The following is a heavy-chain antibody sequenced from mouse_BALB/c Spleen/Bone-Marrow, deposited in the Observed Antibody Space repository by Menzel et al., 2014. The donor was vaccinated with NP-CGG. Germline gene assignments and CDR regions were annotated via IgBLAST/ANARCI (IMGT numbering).Heavy chain of an antibody. CDR2: INPDSSAI. D-gene: IGHD2-10*02. CDR1: GFDFSRYW. J-gene: IGHJ3*01. CDR3: ARPPSRGVAY. V-gene: IGHV4-1*02. Sequence: EVMLVESGGGLVQPGGSLKLSCAASGFDFSRYWMSWVRQAPGKGLEWIGEINPDSSAIDYTPSLKDKFIMSRGNAKNAMYLQMSKVRAEDTALYYCARPPSRGVAYWGQGTLVTVSA.